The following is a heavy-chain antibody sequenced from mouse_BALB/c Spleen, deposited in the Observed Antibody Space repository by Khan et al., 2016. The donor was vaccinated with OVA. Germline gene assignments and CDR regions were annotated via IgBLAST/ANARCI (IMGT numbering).Heavy chain of an antibody. D-gene: IGHD3-1*01. J-gene: IGHJ2*01. Sequence: QIQLVQSGAELVGPGTSVKVSCKASGYAFTSYLIEWVNQRPGQGLEWIGLINPGNGITNYNEKFRGKATLTADKSSTTAYMQVSSLTSDDSAVYFCARSQLGLRFDYWGQGTTLTVSS. CDR2: INPGNGIT. CDR3: ARSQLGLRFDY. V-gene: IGHV1-54*03. CDR1: GYAFTSYL.